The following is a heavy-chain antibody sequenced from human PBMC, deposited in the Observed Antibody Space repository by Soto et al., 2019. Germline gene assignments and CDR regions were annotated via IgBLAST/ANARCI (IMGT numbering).Heavy chain of an antibody. CDR2: LNLNSGIA. CDR1: GYTFTNYD. V-gene: IGHV1-8*01. J-gene: IGHJ6*02. Sequence: QVQLVQSGAEVKKPGASVRVSCQASGYTFTNYDINWVRQAAGQGLEWMGWLNLNSGIAGYAHKFQGRVTMTRNTSISTAYMDLNSLRSDDTAVYYWSRDGVVLPAAPMGMDVWGQGTPVTVSS. CDR3: SRDGVVLPAAPMGMDV. D-gene: IGHD2-2*01.